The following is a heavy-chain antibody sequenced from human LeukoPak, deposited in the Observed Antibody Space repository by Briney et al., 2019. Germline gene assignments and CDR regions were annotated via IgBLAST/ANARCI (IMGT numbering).Heavy chain of an antibody. Sequence: PGGSLRLSCAASGFTFSSYAMSWVRQAPGKGLEWVSAISGSGGSTYYADSVKGRFTISRDNSKNTLYLQMNSLRAEDTAVYYCAKRRYSSGWYEGLWYYYYGMDVWGQGTTDTVSS. CDR2: ISGSGGST. J-gene: IGHJ6*02. CDR1: GFTFSSYA. D-gene: IGHD6-19*01. V-gene: IGHV3-23*01. CDR3: AKRRYSSGWYEGLWYYYYGMDV.